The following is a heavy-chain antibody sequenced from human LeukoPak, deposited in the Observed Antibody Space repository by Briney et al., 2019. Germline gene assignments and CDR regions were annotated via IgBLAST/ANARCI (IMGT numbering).Heavy chain of an antibody. Sequence: GGSLRLSCAASGFSFTNAWMSWVRQAPGKGLEWVSGISGSSDTTYYADAVKGRFTISRDNSKNTLYLHMSSLRAEDTAVYYCAKSGTFFLYYFDYWGQGTLVTVPS. J-gene: IGHJ4*02. CDR1: GFSFTNAW. CDR2: ISGSSDTT. CDR3: AKSGTFFLYYFDY. D-gene: IGHD1-26*01. V-gene: IGHV3-23*01.